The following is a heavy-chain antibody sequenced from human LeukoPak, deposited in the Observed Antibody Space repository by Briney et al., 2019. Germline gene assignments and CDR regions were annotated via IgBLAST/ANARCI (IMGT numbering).Heavy chain of an antibody. Sequence: GGSLRLSCAASGFTFSDYYMSWIRQAPGKGLEWVSYISSSGSTIYYADSVKGRFTISRDNAKNSLYLQMNSLRAEDTAVYYCARDLTREGYSNGYEGFAYWGQGTLVTVSS. CDR2: ISSSGSTI. V-gene: IGHV3-11*01. D-gene: IGHD5-18*01. CDR1: GFTFSDYY. J-gene: IGHJ4*02. CDR3: ARDLTREGYSNGYEGFAY.